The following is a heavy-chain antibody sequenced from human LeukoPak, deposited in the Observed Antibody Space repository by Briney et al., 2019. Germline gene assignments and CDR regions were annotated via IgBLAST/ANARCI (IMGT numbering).Heavy chain of an antibody. CDR3: AKVPISSGWPNFDY. Sequence: PGESLRLSCTASGFTFSNFWMGWVRQAPGKGLEWVANIKQDETEKFYLGSVKGRFTISRDNAKNSLYLQMNSLRVEDTAVYYCAKVPISSGWPNFDYWGQGTLVTVSS. J-gene: IGHJ4*02. CDR2: IKQDETEK. V-gene: IGHV3-7*03. D-gene: IGHD6-19*01. CDR1: GFTFSNFW.